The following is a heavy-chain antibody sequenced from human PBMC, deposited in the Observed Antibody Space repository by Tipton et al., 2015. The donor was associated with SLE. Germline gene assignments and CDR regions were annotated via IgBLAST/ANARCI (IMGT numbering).Heavy chain of an antibody. D-gene: IGHD3-16*01. Sequence: SLRLSCAASGFTFSSYEMNWVRQAPGKGLEWISYISTSGDTVYYADSVKGRFTISRDNAKNSLFLQMNSLRVEDTAVYYCATRSDGVPYHWGQGALVTVSS. CDR1: GFTFSSYE. V-gene: IGHV3-48*03. CDR3: ATRSDGVPYH. J-gene: IGHJ5*02. CDR2: ISTSGDTV.